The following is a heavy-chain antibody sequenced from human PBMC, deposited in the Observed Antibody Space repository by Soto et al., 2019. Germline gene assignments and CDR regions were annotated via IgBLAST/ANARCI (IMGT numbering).Heavy chain of an antibody. CDR1: GGSISSSSYY. Sequence: QLQLQESGPGLVKPSETLSLTCTVSGGSISSSSYYWGWIRQPPGKGLEWIGSIYYSGSTYYNPSLKSRVTISVDTSKNQFSLKVGSVTAADTAVYYCASRRTYCSSTSCYYFDYWGQGTLVTVSS. J-gene: IGHJ4*02. D-gene: IGHD2-2*01. V-gene: IGHV4-39*01. CDR3: ASRRTYCSSTSCYYFDY. CDR2: IYYSGST.